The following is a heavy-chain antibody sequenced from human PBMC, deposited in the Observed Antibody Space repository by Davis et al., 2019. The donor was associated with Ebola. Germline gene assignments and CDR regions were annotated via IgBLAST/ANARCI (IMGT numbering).Heavy chain of an antibody. CDR2: IYTGDSDT. V-gene: IGHV5-51*01. D-gene: IGHD3-9*01. CDR3: ASLRRSITGFDDGYDI. CDR1: GYSFTSYW. Sequence: GGSLRLSCKGSGYSFTSYWIAWVRQMPGKGLEWMGIIYTGDSDTRYSPSFRGQVTISADKSIKTAYLQWSSLKASDTAIYYCASLRRSITGFDDGYDIWGQGTMVTVSS. J-gene: IGHJ3*02.